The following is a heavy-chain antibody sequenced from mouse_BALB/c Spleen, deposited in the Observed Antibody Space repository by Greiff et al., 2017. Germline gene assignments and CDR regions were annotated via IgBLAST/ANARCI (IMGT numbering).Heavy chain of an antibody. Sequence: QVQLQQSGPELVKPGASVRISCKASGYTFTSYYIHWVKQRPGQGLEWIGWIYPGNVNTKYNEKFKGKATLTADKSSSTAYMQLSSLTSEDSAVYFCARTRIHYYWYFDVWGAGTTVTVSS. CDR2: IYPGNVNT. CDR3: ARTRIHYYWYFDV. J-gene: IGHJ1*01. D-gene: IGHD1-2*01. V-gene: IGHV1S56*01. CDR1: GYTFTSYY.